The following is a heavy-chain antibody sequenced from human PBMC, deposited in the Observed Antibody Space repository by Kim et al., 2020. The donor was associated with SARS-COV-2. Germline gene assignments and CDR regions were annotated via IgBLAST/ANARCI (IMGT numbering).Heavy chain of an antibody. CDR2: MNPNSGNT. V-gene: IGHV1-8*01. Sequence: ASVKVSCKASGYTFTSYDINWVRQATGQGLEWMGWMNPNSGNTGYAQKFQGRVTMTRNTSISTAYMELSSLRSEDTAVYYCARGHLKSIVVVIAPRPYYYYLGGRGKGNTGTGSS. D-gene: IGHD2-21*01. J-gene: IGHJ6*03. CDR3: ARGHLKSIVVVIAPRPYYYYLGG. CDR1: GYTFTSYD.